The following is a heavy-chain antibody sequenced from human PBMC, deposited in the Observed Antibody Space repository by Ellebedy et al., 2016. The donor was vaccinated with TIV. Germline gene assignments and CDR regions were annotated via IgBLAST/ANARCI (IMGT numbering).Heavy chain of an antibody. CDR3: ARAEDY. Sequence: GESLKISXAASGFTFSSYAMHWVRQAPGKGLEWVAVISYDGSNKYYADSVKGRFTISRDNSKNTLYLQMNSLRAEDTAVYYCARAEDYWGQGTLVTVSS. CDR2: ISYDGSNK. V-gene: IGHV3-30-3*01. CDR1: GFTFSSYA. J-gene: IGHJ4*02.